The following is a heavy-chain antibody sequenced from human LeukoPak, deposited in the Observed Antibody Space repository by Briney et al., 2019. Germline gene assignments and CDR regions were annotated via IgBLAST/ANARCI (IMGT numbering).Heavy chain of an antibody. CDR3: ARDPHCSSTNCPFDY. CDR1: GGSISSSDW. D-gene: IGHD2-2*01. CDR2: IYRSENP. V-gene: IGHV4-4*02. J-gene: IGHJ4*02. Sequence: SGTLSLTCAVSGGSISSSDWWSWVRQPPGRGLEWIGYIYRSENPTYNPPLKGRVTMSADKPKNQFSLRLSSVTAADTAVYYCARDPHCSSTNCPFDYWGQGTLVIVSS.